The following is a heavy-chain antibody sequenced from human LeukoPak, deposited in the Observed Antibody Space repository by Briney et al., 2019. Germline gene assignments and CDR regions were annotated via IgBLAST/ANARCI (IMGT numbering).Heavy chain of an antibody. V-gene: IGHV3-33*06. Sequence: GGSLRLSCAASGFAFSTYGMHWVRQAPGKGLEWVAIIWYDGSNKYYADSMKGRFTISRDNSKNTLYLQMNSLRAEDTAVYYCAKEGTYYDFWSGPEYFQHWGQGTLVTVSS. CDR2: IWYDGSNK. J-gene: IGHJ1*01. D-gene: IGHD3-3*01. CDR3: AKEGTYYDFWSGPEYFQH. CDR1: GFAFSTYG.